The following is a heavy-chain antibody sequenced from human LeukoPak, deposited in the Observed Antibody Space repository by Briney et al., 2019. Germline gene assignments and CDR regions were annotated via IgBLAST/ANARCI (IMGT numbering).Heavy chain of an antibody. CDR1: GGPITSSGYY. CDR3: ARWRVGATPYYYYYMDV. CDR2: MFYGGTT. Sequence: SETLSLTCTVSGGPITSSGYYWGWIRQPPGKGLEWIGSMFYGGTTYHNPSLKSRVPIFVDTSKTQFSLNLNSVTASDTAVYYCARWRVGATPYYYYYMDVWGKGTTVTVSS. V-gene: IGHV4-39*01. D-gene: IGHD1-26*01. J-gene: IGHJ6*03.